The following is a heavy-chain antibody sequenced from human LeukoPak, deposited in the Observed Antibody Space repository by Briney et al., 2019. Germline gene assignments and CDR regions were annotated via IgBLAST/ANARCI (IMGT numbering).Heavy chain of an antibody. Sequence: ASVKVSCKASGYTFTNYHIAWVRQAPGQGLEWMGIINPSGGSTSYAQKFQGRVTMTRDTSTSTVYMELSSLRSEDTAVYYCARDRSPSTVTLFDYWGQGTLVTVSS. V-gene: IGHV1-46*01. CDR3: ARDRSPSTVTLFDY. J-gene: IGHJ4*02. D-gene: IGHD4-17*01. CDR1: GYTFTNYH. CDR2: INPSGGST.